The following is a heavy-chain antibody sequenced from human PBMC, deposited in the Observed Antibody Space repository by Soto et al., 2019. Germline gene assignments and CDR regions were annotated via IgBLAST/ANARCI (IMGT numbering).Heavy chain of an antibody. D-gene: IGHD3-22*01. CDR1: GFTFSSYS. CDR2: ISSSSSTI. V-gene: IGHV3-48*02. Sequence: HPGGSLRLSCAASGFTFSSYSMNWVRQAPGKGLEWVSYISSSSSTIYYADSVKGRFTISRDNAKNSLYLQMNSLRDEDTAVYYCARDHYYDSSGYPDYWGQGTLVTVSS. CDR3: ARDHYYDSSGYPDY. J-gene: IGHJ4*02.